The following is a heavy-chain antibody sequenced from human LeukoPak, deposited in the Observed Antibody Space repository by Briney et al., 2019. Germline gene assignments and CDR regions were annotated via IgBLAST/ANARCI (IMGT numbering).Heavy chain of an antibody. J-gene: IGHJ5*02. CDR3: ARDLRENNWFDP. CDR2: IIPIFGTA. D-gene: IGHD4-17*01. CDR1: GGTFSSYA. V-gene: IGHV1-69*13. Sequence: ASVKVSCKASGGTFSSYAISWVRQAPGQGLEWMGGIIPIFGTANYAQKFQGRVTITADESTSTAYMELSSLRSEDTAVYYCARDLRENNWFDPWGQGTLVTVSS.